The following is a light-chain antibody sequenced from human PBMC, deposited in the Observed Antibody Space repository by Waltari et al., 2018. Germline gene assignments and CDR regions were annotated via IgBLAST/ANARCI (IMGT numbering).Light chain of an antibody. CDR2: GSS. V-gene: IGKV3-15*01. CDR1: QRVSSN. Sequence: EIIMTQSPATLSVSPGERATLSCRASQRVSSNLAWYQQKPGQAPRLLIYGSSTRATGIPARFSGSGSGTEVTLTISSLQSEDFAVYYCQQYNDWPPLFTFGPGTKVDIK. J-gene: IGKJ3*01. CDR3: QQYNDWPPLFT.